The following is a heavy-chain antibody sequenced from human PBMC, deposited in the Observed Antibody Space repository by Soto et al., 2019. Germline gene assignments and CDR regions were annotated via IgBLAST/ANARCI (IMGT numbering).Heavy chain of an antibody. CDR1: GGSINSGDYY. J-gene: IGHJ6*02. D-gene: IGHD3-10*01. CDR2: IFHSGST. V-gene: IGHV4-30-4*01. Sequence: QVQLQESGPGLVKPSQTLSLTCTVSGGSINSGDYYWTWVRQPPGKGLEWIGNIFHSGSTYYTPSLQSRVTISLDTSKNHSSLKLSSVTPADTAVYYCARDRYYGSGTYYNFYSGMDVWGQGTTVTVSS. CDR3: ARDRYYGSGTYYNFYSGMDV.